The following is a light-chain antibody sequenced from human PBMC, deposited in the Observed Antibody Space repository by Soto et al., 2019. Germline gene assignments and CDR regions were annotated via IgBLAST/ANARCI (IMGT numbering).Light chain of an antibody. CDR2: GAS. J-gene: IGKJ1*01. CDR3: QQYGSSPWT. Sequence: EIVLTQSPGTLSLSPGERATLSCRASQSVSSSYLAWYQQKPGQAPRLLIYGASSRATGIPDRFSGSGSGKDLTVTINRLEPQDFPVYYCQQYGSSPWTVGQGTKVDIQ. V-gene: IGKV3-20*01. CDR1: QSVSSSY.